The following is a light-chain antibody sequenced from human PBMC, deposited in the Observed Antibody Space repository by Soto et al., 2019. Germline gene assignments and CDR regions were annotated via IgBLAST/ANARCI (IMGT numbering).Light chain of an antibody. CDR2: GAS. J-gene: IGKJ1*01. CDR3: QQYNNWWT. CDR1: PSVSSN. V-gene: IGKV3-15*01. Sequence: EIVMTRSPATLSVSPGERATLSCRASPSVSSNLAWYQQKPGQAPRLLIYGASTRATGIPARFSGSGSGTEFTLTISSLQSEDFAVYYCQQYNNWWTFGQGTKVDIK.